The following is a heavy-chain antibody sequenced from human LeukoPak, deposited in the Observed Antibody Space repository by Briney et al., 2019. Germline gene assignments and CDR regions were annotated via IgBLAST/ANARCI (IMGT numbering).Heavy chain of an antibody. D-gene: IGHD6-19*01. CDR1: GGTFSSYA. J-gene: IGHJ4*02. Sequence: ASVKVSCKASGGTFSSYAISWVRQAPGQGLEWMGGIIPIFGTANYAQKFQGRVTITADESKSTAYMELSSLRSEDTAVYYCARIGEGNYSSGWYYFDYWGQGTLVTVSS. CDR2: IIPIFGTA. CDR3: ARIGEGNYSSGWYYFDY. V-gene: IGHV1-69*01.